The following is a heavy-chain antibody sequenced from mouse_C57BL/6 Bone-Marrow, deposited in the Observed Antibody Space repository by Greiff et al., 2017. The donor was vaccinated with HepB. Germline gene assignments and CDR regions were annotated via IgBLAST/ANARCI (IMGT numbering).Heavy chain of an antibody. Sequence: EVNLVESGGGLVKPGGSLKLSCAASGFTFSSYAMSWVRQTPEKRLEWVATISDGGSYTYYPDNVKGRFTISRDNAKNNLYLQMSHLKSEDTAMYYCARDGPGYWGQGTTLTVSS. J-gene: IGHJ2*01. CDR1: GFTFSSYA. V-gene: IGHV5-4*01. CDR2: ISDGGSYT. CDR3: ARDGPGY.